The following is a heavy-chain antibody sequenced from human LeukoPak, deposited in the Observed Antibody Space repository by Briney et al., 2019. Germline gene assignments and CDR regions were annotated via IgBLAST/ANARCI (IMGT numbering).Heavy chain of an antibody. CDR1: GFTFSSYA. Sequence: GGSLRLSCAASGFTFSSYAMSWVRQAPGKGLEWVSAISGSGGSTYYADSVKGRFTISRDNSKNTLYLQMNSLRAEDTGVYYCATPGGSRWYPWAFDYWGQGTLVSVSS. CDR3: ATPGGSRWYPWAFDY. D-gene: IGHD6-13*01. V-gene: IGHV3-23*01. J-gene: IGHJ4*02. CDR2: ISGSGGST.